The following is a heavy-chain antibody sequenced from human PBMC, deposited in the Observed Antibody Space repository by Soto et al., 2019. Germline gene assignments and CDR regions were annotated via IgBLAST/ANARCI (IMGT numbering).Heavy chain of an antibody. Sequence: ASVKVSCKTSGYIFAKYGISWVLQAPGKGLEWMGGFDPEDGETIYAQKFQGRVTMTEDTSTDTAYMELSSLRSEDTAVYYCATGNPTTVTPLNYFDYWGQGTLVTVSS. J-gene: IGHJ4*02. CDR3: ATGNPTTVTPLNYFDY. CDR2: FDPEDGET. CDR1: GYIFAKYG. V-gene: IGHV1-24*01. D-gene: IGHD4-4*01.